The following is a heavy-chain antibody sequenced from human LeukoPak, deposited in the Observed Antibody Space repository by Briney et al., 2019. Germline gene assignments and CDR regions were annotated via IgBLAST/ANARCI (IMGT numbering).Heavy chain of an antibody. CDR3: ARVRIVVVITERPPKAAVDY. V-gene: IGHV4-34*01. CDR1: GGSFSGYY. D-gene: IGHD3-22*01. J-gene: IGHJ4*02. CDR2: INHSGST. Sequence: SETLSLTCAVYGGSFSGYYWSWIRQPPGKGLEWIGEINHSGSTNYNPSLKSRVTISVDTSKNQFSLKLSSVTAADTAVYYCARVRIVVVITERPPKAAVDYWGQGTLVTVSS.